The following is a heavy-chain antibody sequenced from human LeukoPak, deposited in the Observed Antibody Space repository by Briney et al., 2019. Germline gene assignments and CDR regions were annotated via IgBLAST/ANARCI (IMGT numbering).Heavy chain of an antibody. V-gene: IGHV4-34*01. CDR3: ARGLTISGSYFDAFDI. Sequence: PSETLSLTCAVYGGSFSGYYWSWIRQPPGKGLEWIGEINHSGSTNYNPSLKSRVTISVDPSKNQFSLKLSSVTAADTAVYYCARGLTISGSYFDAFDIWGQGTMVTVSS. J-gene: IGHJ3*02. CDR2: INHSGST. D-gene: IGHD1-26*01. CDR1: GGSFSGYY.